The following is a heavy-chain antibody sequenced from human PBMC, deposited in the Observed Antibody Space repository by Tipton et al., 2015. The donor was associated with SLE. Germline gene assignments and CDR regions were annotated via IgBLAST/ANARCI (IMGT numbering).Heavy chain of an antibody. D-gene: IGHD3-16*01. CDR1: GFTFSTYA. Sequence: SLRLSCAASGFTFSTYAMTWVRQAPGKGLEWVSIISGNGGVTYYADSVKGRFSISRDNSKNTVFLQMSLLRVEDTAVYYCAGGTGAYFDHWGQGTLVTVSS. V-gene: IGHV3-23*01. J-gene: IGHJ4*02. CDR3: AGGTGAYFDH. CDR2: ISGNGGVT.